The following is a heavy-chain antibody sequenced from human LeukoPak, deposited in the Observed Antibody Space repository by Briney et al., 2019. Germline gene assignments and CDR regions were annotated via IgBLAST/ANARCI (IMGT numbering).Heavy chain of an antibody. D-gene: IGHD3-3*01. CDR2: IGADNGNT. V-gene: IGHV1-18*01. Sequence: ASVKVSCKASGYTFSDFGITWVRQAPGQGLEWMGWIGADNGNTNYAQKLQGRVTMTTGTSTSTAYTDLRSLRSDDTAVYYCARIIRGRYVDYWGQGTLVIVSS. CDR3: ARIIRGRYVDY. J-gene: IGHJ4*02. CDR1: GYTFSDFG.